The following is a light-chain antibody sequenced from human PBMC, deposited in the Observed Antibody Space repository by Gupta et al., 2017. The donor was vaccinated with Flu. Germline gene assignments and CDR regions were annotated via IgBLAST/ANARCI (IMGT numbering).Light chain of an antibody. V-gene: IGKV1-5*03. CDR1: QSISSW. CDR3: QQYITWWT. Sequence: DIQLTQSPSTLSASVGDRVTITCRASQSISSWLSWYQQKPGKAPKLLIYKASNLENGVPSRFSGSGSGTEFTLTISSLQPDDFATYYCQQYITWWTFGPGTKVEIK. J-gene: IGKJ1*01. CDR2: KAS.